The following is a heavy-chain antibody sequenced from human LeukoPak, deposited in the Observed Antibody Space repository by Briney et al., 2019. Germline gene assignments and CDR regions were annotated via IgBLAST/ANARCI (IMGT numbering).Heavy chain of an antibody. Sequence: SETLSLTCTVSGGSISSYYWSWIRQPAGKGLEWIGRIYTSGSTNYNPSLKSRVTISVDTSKNQFSLKLSSVTAADTAVYYCASHMITFGGVIAVRDYWGQGTLVTVSS. V-gene: IGHV4-4*07. CDR3: ASHMITFGGVIAVRDY. CDR1: GGSISSYY. D-gene: IGHD3-16*02. J-gene: IGHJ4*02. CDR2: IYTSGST.